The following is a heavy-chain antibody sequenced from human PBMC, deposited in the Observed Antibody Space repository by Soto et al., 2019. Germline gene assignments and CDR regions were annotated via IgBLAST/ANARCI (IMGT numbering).Heavy chain of an antibody. V-gene: IGHV4-34*01. Sequence: SETLSLTCAVYGASFSGYYWSWIRQPPGKGLEWIGEINHSGNTNYNPSLKSRVTISVDTSKNKLFLNLRSVTAADTAMYYCASLHVRSRTIAGAADFWGQGTLVTVSS. D-gene: IGHD6-13*01. CDR1: GASFSGYY. J-gene: IGHJ4*02. CDR3: ASLHVRSRTIAGAADF. CDR2: INHSGNT.